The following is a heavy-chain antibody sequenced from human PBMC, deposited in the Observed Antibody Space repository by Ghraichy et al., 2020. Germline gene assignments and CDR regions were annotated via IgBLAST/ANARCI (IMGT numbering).Heavy chain of an antibody. J-gene: IGHJ5*02. Sequence: SETLSLTCTVSGGSISSSSYYWGWIRQPPGKGLEWIGSIYYSGSTYYNPSLKSRVTISVDTSKNQFSLKLSSVTAADTAVYYCARVYCSGGSCLLYNWFDPWGQGTLVTVSS. CDR2: IYYSGST. D-gene: IGHD2-15*01. V-gene: IGHV4-39*01. CDR3: ARVYCSGGSCLLYNWFDP. CDR1: GGSISSSSYY.